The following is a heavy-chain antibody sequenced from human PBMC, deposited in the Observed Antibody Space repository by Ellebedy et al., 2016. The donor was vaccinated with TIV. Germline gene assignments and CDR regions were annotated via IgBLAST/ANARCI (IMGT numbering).Heavy chain of an antibody. D-gene: IGHD5-12*01. V-gene: IGHV1-2*02. J-gene: IGHJ3*02. CDR3: ARDNSGYEGTAFDI. Sequence: ASVKVSCKASGYTFTSYYMHWVRQAPGQGLEWMGWINPNSGATNYAQKFQGRVTMTRDTSISKAYMELSRLRSDDTAVYYCARDNSGYEGTAFDIWGQGAMVTVSS. CDR1: GYTFTSYY. CDR2: INPNSGAT.